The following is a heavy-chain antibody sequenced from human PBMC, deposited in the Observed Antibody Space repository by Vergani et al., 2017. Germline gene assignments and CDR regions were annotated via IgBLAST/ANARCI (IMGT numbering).Heavy chain of an antibody. CDR3: ARNLGDTGRVREPLFDY. CDR2: LWYDGSNK. CDR1: GFTFSSYG. J-gene: IGHJ4*02. V-gene: IGHV3-33*08. Sequence: QVQLVESGGGVVQTGRSLRLSCAASGFTFSSYGMQWVRQAPGKGLEWVAVLWYDGSNKYYADSVKGRFTISRDNSKNTLYLQMNSRRAEDTAVYYCARNLGDTGRVREPLFDYWGQGTLVTVSS. D-gene: IGHD5-18*01.